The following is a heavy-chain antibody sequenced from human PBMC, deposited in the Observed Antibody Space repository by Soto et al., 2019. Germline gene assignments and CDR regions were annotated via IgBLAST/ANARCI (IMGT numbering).Heavy chain of an antibody. CDR2: MNPHSGDT. CDR3: ARGYKAPVEH. Sequence: ASVPVSCKASGSSFTSLHFNWVRQATGQGLEWIGWMNPHSGDTGFAQRFQGRVTMTRNTSINTAYMELRSLRSQDTAVDDCARGYKAPVEHWGQGTQVTVAS. J-gene: IGHJ4*02. D-gene: IGHD1-1*01. CDR1: GSSFTSLH. V-gene: IGHV1-8*01.